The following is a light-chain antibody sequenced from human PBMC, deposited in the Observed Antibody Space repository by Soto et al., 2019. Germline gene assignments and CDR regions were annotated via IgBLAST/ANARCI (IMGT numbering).Light chain of an antibody. V-gene: IGLV2-14*01. CDR3: SSYTRGNTYV. CDR1: ARDIGGYQF. Sequence: QSALTQPASVSGSPGQSITISCTGTARDIGGYQFVSWYQQHPDKAPKLIIYEVTDRPSGISDRFSGSKSGNTASLTISGLQAEDEADYYCSSYTRGNTYVFGTGTKLTVL. J-gene: IGLJ1*01. CDR2: EVT.